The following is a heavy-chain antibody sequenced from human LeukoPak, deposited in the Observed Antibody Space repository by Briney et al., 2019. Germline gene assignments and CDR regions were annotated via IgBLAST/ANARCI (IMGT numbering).Heavy chain of an antibody. V-gene: IGHV1-8*01. J-gene: IGHJ6*03. CDR3: ARGGTYYYDSSGYYYVPRRDYYMDV. CDR2: MKPNSGNT. D-gene: IGHD3-22*01. Sequence: ASVKVSCKASGYTFTSYDINWGRQATGQGLEWMGWMKPNSGNTGYAQKFQGRVTMTTNTATTPDTKELSSLRSEDTAVYYCARGGTYYYDSSGYYYVPRRDYYMDVWGKGTTVTVSS. CDR1: GYTFTSYD.